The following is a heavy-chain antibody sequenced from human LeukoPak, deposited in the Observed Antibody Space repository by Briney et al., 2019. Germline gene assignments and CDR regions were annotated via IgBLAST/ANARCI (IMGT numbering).Heavy chain of an antibody. V-gene: IGHV4-59*04. CDR3: ARSGNYSGGWYQ. J-gene: IGHJ4*02. Sequence: SETLSLTCTVSGGSISSYYWSWIRQPPGKGLEWIGYIYHSGSTYYNPSLKSRVTMSVDTSKNQFSLKLTSVTAVDTAVYYCARSGNYSGGWYQWGQGTLVTVSS. CDR1: GGSISSYY. CDR2: IYHSGST. D-gene: IGHD6-19*01.